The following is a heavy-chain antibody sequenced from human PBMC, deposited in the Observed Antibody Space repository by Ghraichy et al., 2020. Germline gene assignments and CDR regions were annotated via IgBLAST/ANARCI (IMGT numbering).Heavy chain of an antibody. D-gene: IGHD3-16*01. CDR1: GGSISSGTSY. J-gene: IGHJ3*01. CDR2: MFYSGAT. V-gene: IGHV4-39*01. CDR3: ARHDLIRDAYDV. Sequence: SETLSLTCTVSGGSISSGTSYWGWICQAPGKGLEWIGSMFYSGATDYNPSLKSRFSIFVDTPKNQLSLNLRSVTTADSAVYYCARHDLIRDAYDVWGQGTMVTVSS.